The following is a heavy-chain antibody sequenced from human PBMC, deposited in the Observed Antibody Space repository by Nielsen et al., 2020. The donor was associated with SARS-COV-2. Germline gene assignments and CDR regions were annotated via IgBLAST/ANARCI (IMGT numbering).Heavy chain of an antibody. CDR3: TTSIAVAGTPVMDV. D-gene: IGHD6-19*01. V-gene: IGHV3-30*03. J-gene: IGHJ6*02. CDR1: GFTFSSYG. CDR2: ISYDGSNK. Sequence: GESLKISCAASGFTFSSYGMHWVRQAPGKGLEGVAVISYDGSNKYYADSVKGRFTISRDNSKNTLYLQMNSLRAEDTAVYYCTTSIAVAGTPVMDVWGQGTTVTVSS.